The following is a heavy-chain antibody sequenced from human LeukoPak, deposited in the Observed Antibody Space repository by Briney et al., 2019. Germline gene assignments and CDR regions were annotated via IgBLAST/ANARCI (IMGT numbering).Heavy chain of an antibody. J-gene: IGHJ4*02. V-gene: IGHV3-7*01. CDR1: GFTFSSYW. Sequence: PGGSLRLSCAASGFTFSSYWMSWVRQAPGKGLEWVANIKQDGSEKYYVDSVEGRFTISRDNAKNSLYLQMNSLRAEDTAVYYCARDGITIFGAVLCYWGQGTLVTVSS. D-gene: IGHD3-3*01. CDR2: IKQDGSEK. CDR3: ARDGITIFGAVLCY.